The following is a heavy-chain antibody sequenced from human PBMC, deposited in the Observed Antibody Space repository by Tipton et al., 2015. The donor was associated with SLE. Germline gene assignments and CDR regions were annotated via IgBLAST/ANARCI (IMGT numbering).Heavy chain of an antibody. J-gene: IGHJ4*02. CDR1: GGSYSGYY. CDR3: AKDGDGSGPYYFDY. V-gene: IGHV4-34*01. D-gene: IGHD3-10*01. CDR2: IYYSGST. Sequence: TLSLTCAVYGGSYSGYYWSWIRQPPGKGLEWIGSIYYSGSTYYNPSLKSRVTISVDTSKNQFSLKLSSVTAADTAVYYCAKDGDGSGPYYFDYWGQGTLVTVSS.